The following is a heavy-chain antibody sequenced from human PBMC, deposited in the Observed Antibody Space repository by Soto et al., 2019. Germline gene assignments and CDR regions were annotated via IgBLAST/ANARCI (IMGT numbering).Heavy chain of an antibody. CDR2: INHSGST. D-gene: IGHD6-13*01. J-gene: IGHJ4*02. Sequence: QVQLQQWGAGLLKPSETLSLTCAVYGGSFSGYYWSWIRQPPGKGLEWIGEINHSGSTNYNPSLKSRVTISVDTSKNQFSLELSSVTAADTAVYYCARGGGQQLVTFDYWGQGTLVTVSS. CDR3: ARGGGQQLVTFDY. CDR1: GGSFSGYY. V-gene: IGHV4-34*01.